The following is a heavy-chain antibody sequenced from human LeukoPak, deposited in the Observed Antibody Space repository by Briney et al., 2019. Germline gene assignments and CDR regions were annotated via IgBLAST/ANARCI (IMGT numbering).Heavy chain of an antibody. D-gene: IGHD2-2*01. CDR1: GGTFSSYA. V-gene: IGHV1-69*04. J-gene: IGHJ6*02. CDR2: IIPTLGIA. CDR3: ARDPLIVVVPAAFGYYGMDV. Sequence: GASVKVSCKASGGTFSSYAISWVRQAPGQGLEWMGRIIPTLGIANYAQKFQGRVTITADKSTSTAYMELSSLRSEDTAVYYCARDPLIVVVPAAFGYYGMDVWGQGTTVTVSS.